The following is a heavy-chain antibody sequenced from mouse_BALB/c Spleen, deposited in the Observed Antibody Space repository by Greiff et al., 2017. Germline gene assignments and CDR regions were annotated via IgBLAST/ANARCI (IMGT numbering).Heavy chain of an antibody. CDR1: GYTFTSYW. Sequence: QVQLQQSGAELAKPGASVKMSCKASGYTFTSYWMHWVKQRPGQGLEWIGYINPSTGYTEYTQKFKDKATLTADKSSSTAYMQLSSLTSEDSAVYYCARDHIEVPLAYWGQGTLVTVSA. D-gene: IGHD2-14*01. CDR2: INPSTGYT. V-gene: IGHV1-7*01. CDR3: ARDHIEVPLAY. J-gene: IGHJ3*01.